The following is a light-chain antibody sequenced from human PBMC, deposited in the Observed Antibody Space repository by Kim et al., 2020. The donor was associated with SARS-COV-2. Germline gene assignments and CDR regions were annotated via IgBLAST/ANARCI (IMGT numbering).Light chain of an antibody. V-gene: IGLV3-19*01. J-gene: IGLJ2*01. Sequence: SSELTQDPAVSVALGQTVRITCQGDSLRHYSASWYQQKPGQAPVFVIYGKNNRPSGIPDRFSGSSSGNTASLTITGAQAEDEADYYCNSRDSSGNYLLFGGGTQLTVL. CDR1: SLRHYS. CDR3: NSRDSSGNYLL. CDR2: GKN.